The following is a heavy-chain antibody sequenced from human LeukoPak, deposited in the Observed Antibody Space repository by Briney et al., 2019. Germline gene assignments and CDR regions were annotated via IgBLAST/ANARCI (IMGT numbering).Heavy chain of an antibody. Sequence: GASVKVSCKASGYTFTGYYMHWVRQAPGQGLEWMGQINPNSGGTNYAQKFQGRVTMTRDTSISTAYMELSRLRSGDTAAYYCARDSQGAFDIWGQGTMVTVSS. V-gene: IGHV1-2*06. CDR2: INPNSGGT. CDR3: ARDSQGAFDI. J-gene: IGHJ3*02. CDR1: GYTFTGYY.